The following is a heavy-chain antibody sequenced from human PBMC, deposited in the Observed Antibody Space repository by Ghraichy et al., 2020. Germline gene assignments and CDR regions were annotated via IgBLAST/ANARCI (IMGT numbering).Heavy chain of an antibody. J-gene: IGHJ4*02. D-gene: IGHD2-15*01. CDR2: ISCSGGST. V-gene: IGHV3-23*01. CDR3: ARQDRYEIDY. CDR1: GFTFSSYA. Sequence: GGSLRLSCAASGFTFSSYAMTWVRHAPGKGLEWVSSISCSGGSTYYADSVKGRVTISRDNSKNTLYLQLNSLRAEDTAVFYCARQDRYEIDYWGQGTLVTVSS.